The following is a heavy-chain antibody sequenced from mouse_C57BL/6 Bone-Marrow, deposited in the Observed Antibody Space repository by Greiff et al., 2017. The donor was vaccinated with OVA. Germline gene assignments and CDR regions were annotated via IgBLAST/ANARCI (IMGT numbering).Heavy chain of an antibody. D-gene: IGHD1-1*01. CDR2: IYPGDGDT. Sequence: QVQLQQSGPELVKPGASVKISCKASGYAFSSSWMNWVKQRPGKGLEWIGRIYPGDGDTNYNGKFKGKATLTADKSSSTAYMQLSSLTSDDSAVYFCAREDYYGSSYWYFDVWGTGTTVTVSS. CDR1: GYAFSSSW. CDR3: AREDYYGSSYWYFDV. V-gene: IGHV1-82*01. J-gene: IGHJ1*03.